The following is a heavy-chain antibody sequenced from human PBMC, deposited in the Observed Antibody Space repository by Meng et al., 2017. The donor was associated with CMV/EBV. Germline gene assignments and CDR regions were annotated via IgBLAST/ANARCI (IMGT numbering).Heavy chain of an antibody. J-gene: IGHJ4*02. CDR3: ARGLRGGGITKRFLEWLPMAY. CDR1: GFTVSSNY. D-gene: IGHD3-3*01. V-gene: IGHV3-53*01. CDR2: IYSGGST. Sequence: GESLKISCAASGFTVSSNYMSWVRQAPGKGLEWVSVIYSGGSTYYADSVKGRFTISRDNSKNTLYLQMNSLRAEDTAVYYCARGLRGGGITKRFLEWLPMAYWGQGTLVTVSS.